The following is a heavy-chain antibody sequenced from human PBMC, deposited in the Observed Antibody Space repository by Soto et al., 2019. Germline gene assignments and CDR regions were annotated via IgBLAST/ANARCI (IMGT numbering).Heavy chain of an antibody. CDR2: ISGSGGNT. CDR1: GFTFSSYA. V-gene: IGHV3-23*01. J-gene: IGHJ6*02. CDR3: AMLNSGSYSYHGMDV. D-gene: IGHD1-26*01. Sequence: EVQLLESGGDLVQPGGSLRLSCAASGFTFSSYAMNWVRQAPGKGLEWVSAISGSGGNTFYADSVKGRFTISRDNSKNPLFLQMHSLRAEDTAISYCAMLNSGSYSYHGMDVWGQGTTVTVSS.